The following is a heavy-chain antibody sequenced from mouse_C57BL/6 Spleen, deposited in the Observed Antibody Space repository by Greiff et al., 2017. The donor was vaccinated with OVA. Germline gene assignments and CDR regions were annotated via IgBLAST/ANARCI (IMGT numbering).Heavy chain of an antibody. Sequence: VQLVESGAELARPGASVKLSCKASGYTFTSYGISWVKQRTGQGLEWIGEIYPRSGNTYYNEKFKGKATLTADKSSSTAYMELRSLTSEDSAVYFCHYDYDAWFAYWGQGTLVTVSA. CDR1: GYTFTSYG. CDR3: HYDYDAWFAY. V-gene: IGHV1-81*01. D-gene: IGHD2-4*01. CDR2: IYPRSGNT. J-gene: IGHJ3*01.